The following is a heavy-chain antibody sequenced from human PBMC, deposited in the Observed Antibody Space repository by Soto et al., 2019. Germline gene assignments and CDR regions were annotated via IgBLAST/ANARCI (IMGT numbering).Heavy chain of an antibody. V-gene: IGHV3-13*01. CDR1: GFTFTTGD. CDR2: IGRGGDT. J-gene: IGHJ6*02. D-gene: IGHD3-10*01. Sequence: GGYLRLSCGASGFTFTTGDMHWVRQVTGRGLEWVSAIGRGGDTYYAASVKGRFTISRENAKNSVYLQMNSLRDGDTAVYYCAREIRASAFGGHYLKGMDVWGQGTPLTVS. CDR3: AREIRASAFGGHYLKGMDV.